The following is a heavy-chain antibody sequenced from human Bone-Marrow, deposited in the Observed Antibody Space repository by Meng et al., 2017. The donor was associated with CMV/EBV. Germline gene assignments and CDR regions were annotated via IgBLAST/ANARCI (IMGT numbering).Heavy chain of an antibody. Sequence: GGSLRLSCAASGFTFSASWMSWVRQAPGKGLEWVANIKEDGSEKYYVDSVKGRFTISRDNAKNSLYLQMNSLRAEDTAIYYCAKAHYADPSWGQGTLVTVSA. J-gene: IGHJ5*02. CDR2: IKEDGSEK. D-gene: IGHD4-17*01. CDR1: GFTFSASW. V-gene: IGHV3-7*03. CDR3: AKAHYADPS.